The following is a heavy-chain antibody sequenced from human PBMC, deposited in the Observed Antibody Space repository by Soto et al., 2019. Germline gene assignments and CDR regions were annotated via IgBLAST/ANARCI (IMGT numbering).Heavy chain of an antibody. CDR1: GFTFSSYA. CDR2: VLGGGGST. CDR3: ARKGPPRDAFDI. J-gene: IGHJ3*02. Sequence: EVQLLESGGGLVQPGGSLRLSCAASGFTFSSYAMSWVRQPPGKGLEWVSGVLGGGGSTFYADSVKGRFTISRDNSKNTLYVQMNSLRAEDTAIYYCARKGPPRDAFDIWGQGTLVTVSS. V-gene: IGHV3-23*01.